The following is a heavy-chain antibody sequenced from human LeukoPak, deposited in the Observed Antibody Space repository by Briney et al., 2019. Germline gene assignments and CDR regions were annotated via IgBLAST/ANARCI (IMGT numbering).Heavy chain of an antibody. CDR1: GGSISSYY. J-gene: IGHJ5*02. V-gene: IGHV4-59*01. CDR2: SYDSGTT. Sequence: SETLSLTCTVSGGSISSYYWSWIRQPPGKGLEWMGFSYDSGTTNYNPSLKSRVTISVDTSKNQFSLRLSSVTAADTAVYFCARVGLGYCSGGTCSPRWFDPWGQGTLVTVSS. D-gene: IGHD2-15*01. CDR3: ARVGLGYCSGGTCSPRWFDP.